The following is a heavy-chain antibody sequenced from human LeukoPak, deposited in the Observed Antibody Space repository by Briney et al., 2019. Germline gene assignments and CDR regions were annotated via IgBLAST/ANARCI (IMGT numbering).Heavy chain of an antibody. J-gene: IGHJ3*02. CDR3: AKYRSILWFDHDAFDI. CDR2: ISGSGGST. CDR1: GFTFSSYA. V-gene: IGHV3-23*01. D-gene: IGHD3-10*01. Sequence: GGSLRLSCAASGFTFSSYAMSWVRQAPGKGLEWVSAISGSGGSTYYADSVKGRFTISRDNSRNTLYLQMNSLRAEDTAVYYCAKYRSILWFDHDAFDIWGQGTMVTVSS.